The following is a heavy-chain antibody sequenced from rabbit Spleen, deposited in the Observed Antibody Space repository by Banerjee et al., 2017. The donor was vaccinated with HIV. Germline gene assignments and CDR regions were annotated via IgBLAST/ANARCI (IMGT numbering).Heavy chain of an antibody. Sequence: QSLEESGGDLVKPGASLTLTCKASGFDLSTYYSMCWVRPAPGKGLEWIACIDTSSGSTWYATWAKGRFTISKTSSTTVTLQMTSLTAADTATYFCARDTSSSFSSYGMDLWGPGTLVTVS. CDR3: ARDTSSSFSSYGMDL. D-gene: IGHD1-1*01. J-gene: IGHJ6*01. CDR1: GFDLSTYYS. V-gene: IGHV1S40*01. CDR2: IDTSSGST.